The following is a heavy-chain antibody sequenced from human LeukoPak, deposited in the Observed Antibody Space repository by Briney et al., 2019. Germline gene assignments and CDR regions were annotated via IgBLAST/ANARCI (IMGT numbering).Heavy chain of an antibody. J-gene: IGHJ4*02. V-gene: IGHV3-30-3*01. CDR3: ARARTRSYDYFDY. Sequence: GRSLRPSCAASGFTFSSYAVHWVRQAPGKGLEWVAVISYDGSNEYYADSVKGRFTISRDNSKNTLYLQMNSLRAEDTAVYYCARARTRSYDYFDYWGQGTLVTVSS. CDR1: GFTFSSYA. CDR2: ISYDGSNE. D-gene: IGHD3-16*02.